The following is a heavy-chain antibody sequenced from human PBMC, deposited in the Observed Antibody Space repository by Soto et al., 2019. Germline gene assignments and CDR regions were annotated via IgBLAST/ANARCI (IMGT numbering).Heavy chain of an antibody. CDR1: GFTFTDYY. J-gene: IGHJ4*02. CDR3: AIDRAGYSRVWDS. V-gene: IGHV3-11*05. CDR2: ISSTSRYT. D-gene: IGHD6-19*01. Sequence: QVQLVESGGGLVKPGGSLRLSCVASGFTFTDYYMTWIRQAPGKGLEWVSYISSTSRYTNYADSVKGRFTISRDDAKNSMYLQMYGLSSDDTAIYFCAIDRAGYSRVWDSWGQGTLVTVSP.